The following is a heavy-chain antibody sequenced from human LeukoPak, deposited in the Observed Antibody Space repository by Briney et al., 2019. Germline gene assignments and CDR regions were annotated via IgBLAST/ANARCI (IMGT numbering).Heavy chain of an antibody. V-gene: IGHV4-30-2*01. CDR2: IYHSGST. Sequence: PSETLSLTCTVSGGSISSGGYYWSWIRQPPGKGLEWIGYIYHSGSTYYNPSLKSRVTISVDRSKNQFSLKLSSVTAADTAVYYCARLDYDYSKMFDPWGQGSLVSVSS. D-gene: IGHD4-11*01. J-gene: IGHJ5*02. CDR1: GGSISSGGYY. CDR3: ARLDYDYSKMFDP.